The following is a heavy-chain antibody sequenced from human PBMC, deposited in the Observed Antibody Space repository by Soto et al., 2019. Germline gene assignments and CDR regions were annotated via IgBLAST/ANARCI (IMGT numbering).Heavy chain of an antibody. CDR3: TGPYPYYFDS. CDR1: GGSFSTYY. V-gene: IGHV4-34*01. CDR2: INHSGNT. Sequence: QVQLQQWGAGLLKPSETLSLTCTVYGGSFSTYYWSWIRQPPGKGLEWIGEINHSGNTNYNPSLMGRVTMSFDTPKNQFSLKLSFVTAADTAVYYCTGPYPYYFDSWGQGTLVTVSS. J-gene: IGHJ4*02.